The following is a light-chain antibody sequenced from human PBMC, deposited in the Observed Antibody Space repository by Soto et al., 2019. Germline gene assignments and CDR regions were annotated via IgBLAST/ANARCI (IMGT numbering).Light chain of an antibody. CDR1: SSDVGAYNY. V-gene: IGLV2-14*01. CDR2: EVG. J-gene: IGLJ3*02. CDR3: SSYTSSTTQV. Sequence: QSALTQPASVSGSPGQSITISCAGTSSDVGAYNYVSWYQQHPGQAPKLVIYEVGDRPSGVSNRFSGSKSGNTASLTISGLQAEDEADYYCSSYTSSTTQVFGGGTKLTVL.